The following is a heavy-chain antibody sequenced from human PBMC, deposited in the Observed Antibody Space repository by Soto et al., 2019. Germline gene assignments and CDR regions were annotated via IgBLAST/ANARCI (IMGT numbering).Heavy chain of an antibody. Sequence: GGSLRLSCAASGFTFSIYGMHWVRQAPGKGLEWVAVIWYDGSDKYYADSVKGRFTISRDNSKNTLYLQMNSLRAEDTAVYYCARGSRDITMIVVVNTGVDYWGQGTLVTVSS. CDR3: ARGSRDITMIVVVNTGVDY. J-gene: IGHJ4*02. CDR2: IWYDGSDK. V-gene: IGHV3-33*01. D-gene: IGHD3-22*01. CDR1: GFTFSIYG.